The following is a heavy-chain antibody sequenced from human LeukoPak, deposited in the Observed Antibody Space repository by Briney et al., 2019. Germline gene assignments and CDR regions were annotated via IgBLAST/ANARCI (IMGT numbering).Heavy chain of an antibody. CDR1: GFTVSSNY. J-gene: IGHJ4*02. CDR3: ARRGFKGAAGLGY. Sequence: GGSLRLSCAASGFTVSSNYTSWVRQAPGKGLEWVSVIYSGGSTYYADSVKGRFTISRDNSKNTLYLQMNSLRAEDTAVYYCARRGFKGAAGLGYSSQGTLVTVSS. D-gene: IGHD6-25*01. V-gene: IGHV3-53*01. CDR2: IYSGGST.